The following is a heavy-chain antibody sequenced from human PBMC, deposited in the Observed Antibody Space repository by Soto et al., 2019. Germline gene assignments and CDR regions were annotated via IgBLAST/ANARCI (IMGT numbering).Heavy chain of an antibody. D-gene: IGHD2-2*01. V-gene: IGHV1-18*01. Sequence: QVQLVQSGPEGKKPGASVKVSCKASAYTFPSHGITWVRQAPGQGLEGMGWINTYTGDTNYAQQFRGRVTMTTDTSTSTAYMELRSLTPDDTAVYYCARYIIILPGAIRGTGHYYMVVWGKGTTVTVSS. CDR1: AYTFPSHG. CDR2: INTYTGDT. J-gene: IGHJ6*03. CDR3: ARYIIILPGAIRGTGHYYMVV.